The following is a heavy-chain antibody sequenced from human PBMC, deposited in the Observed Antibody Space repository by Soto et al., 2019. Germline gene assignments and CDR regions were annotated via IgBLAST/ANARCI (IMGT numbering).Heavy chain of an antibody. CDR3: ARDRVTMVRGVIRLGMDV. J-gene: IGHJ6*02. D-gene: IGHD3-10*01. Sequence: QVQLVQSGAEAKKPGSSVKVSCKASGGTFSSYAISWVRQAPGQGLEWMGGIIPIFGTANYAQKFRGRVTITADESTSTAYMELSSLRSEDTAVYYCARDRVTMVRGVIRLGMDVWGQGTTVTVSS. CDR2: IIPIFGTA. V-gene: IGHV1-69*01. CDR1: GGTFSSYA.